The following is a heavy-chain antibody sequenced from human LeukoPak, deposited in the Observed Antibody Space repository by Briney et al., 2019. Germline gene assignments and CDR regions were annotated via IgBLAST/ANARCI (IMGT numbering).Heavy chain of an antibody. CDR3: ARAEVVAIFGVVIKYNWFDP. J-gene: IGHJ5*02. D-gene: IGHD3-3*01. CDR2: IIPIFGTA. Sequence: GASVKVSCKASGGTFSSYAISWVRQAPGQGLEWMGGIIPIFGTANYAQKFQGRVTITTDESASTAYMELSSLRSEDTAVYYCARAEVVAIFGVVIKYNWFDPWGQGTLVTVSS. CDR1: GGTFSSYA. V-gene: IGHV1-69*05.